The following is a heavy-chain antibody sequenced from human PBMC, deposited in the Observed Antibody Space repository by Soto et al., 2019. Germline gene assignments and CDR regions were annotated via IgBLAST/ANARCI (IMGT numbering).Heavy chain of an antibody. CDR3: AEVGENDGDPHLDYYYYGMDV. J-gene: IGHJ6*02. CDR1: GYDVTRYY. Sequence: ASVKVSCKASGYDVTRYYIHWVRQGPGQGLEWMGIINPTGGGRTEYAQKFQGRVTVTSDRSTSTVYMELTSLRSDDTAVYYCAEVGENDGDPHLDYYYYGMDVWGQGTTVTVSS. D-gene: IGHD1-1*01. V-gene: IGHV1-46*01. CDR2: INPTGGGRT.